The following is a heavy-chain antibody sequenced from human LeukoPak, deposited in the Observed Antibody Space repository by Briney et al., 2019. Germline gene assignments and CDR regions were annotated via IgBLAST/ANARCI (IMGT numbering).Heavy chain of an antibody. J-gene: IGHJ5*02. D-gene: IGHD6-13*01. CDR3: ARVWWAAAGHNWFDP. Sequence: GASVKVSCKASGYTFTSYDINWVRQATGQGLEWMGWMNPNSGNTGYAQKFQGRVTMTRNTSISTAYMELNSLRSEDTAVYYCARVWWAAAGHNWFDPWGQGTLVTVSS. V-gene: IGHV1-8*01. CDR2: MNPNSGNT. CDR1: GYTFTSYD.